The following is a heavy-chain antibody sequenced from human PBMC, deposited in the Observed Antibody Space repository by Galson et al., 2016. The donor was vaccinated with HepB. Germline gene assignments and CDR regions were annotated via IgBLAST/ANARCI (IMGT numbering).Heavy chain of an antibody. V-gene: IGHV4-39*01. J-gene: IGHJ5*02. Sequence: SETLSLTCTVSGGSISSSSYYWGWIRQPPGKGLEWIGNIYYSGSTYYNPSLRSRVTISVDTSKNQFSLKLSSVTAADTAVYYCARLRPNSGSYWFDPWGQGTLVTVSS. CDR3: ARLRPNSGSYWFDP. CDR2: IYYSGST. CDR1: GGSISSSSYY. D-gene: IGHD7-27*01.